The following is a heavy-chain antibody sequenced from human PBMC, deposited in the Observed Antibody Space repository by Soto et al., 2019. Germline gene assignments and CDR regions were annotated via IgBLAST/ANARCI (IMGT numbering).Heavy chain of an antibody. J-gene: IGHJ5*02. CDR3: ARDSRDYGDYVDKWFDP. CDR1: GYTFTSYG. D-gene: IGHD4-17*01. V-gene: IGHV1-18*01. CDR2: ISACNGNT. Sequence: ASVKVSCKASGYTFTSYGISWVRQAPGQGLEWMGWISACNGNTNYAQKLQGRVTMTTDTSTSTAYMELRSLRSDDTAVYYCARDSRDYGDYVDKWFDPWGQGTLVTAPQ.